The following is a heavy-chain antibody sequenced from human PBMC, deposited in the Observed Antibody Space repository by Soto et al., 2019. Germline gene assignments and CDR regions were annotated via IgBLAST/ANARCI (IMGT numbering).Heavy chain of an antibody. CDR1: GGSISSGGYY. CDR2: IYYSGST. V-gene: IGHV4-31*03. Sequence: QVQLQESGPGLVKPSQTLSLTRTVSGGSISSGGYYWSWIRQHPGKGLEWIGYIYYSGSTYYNPSLKSRVTISVDTSKNQFSLKLSSVTAADTAVYYCARVLKSGYSSSFNRGLCEYWGQGTLVTVSS. J-gene: IGHJ4*02. D-gene: IGHD6-6*01. CDR3: ARVLKSGYSSSFNRGLCEY.